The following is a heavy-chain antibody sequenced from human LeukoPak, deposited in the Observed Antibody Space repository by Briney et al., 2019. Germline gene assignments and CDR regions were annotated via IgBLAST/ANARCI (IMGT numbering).Heavy chain of an antibody. Sequence: GGSLRLSCAGSVFTFSSYSMNRVRQAPGKGLEWVSSISSSSRYIYYADSVKGRFTISRDNAKNSLYLQMNSLRTEDTALYHCARDMYWRGDNWFDPWGQGTLVTVSS. CDR1: VFTFSSYS. CDR3: ARDMYWRGDNWFDP. CDR2: ISSSSRYI. J-gene: IGHJ5*02. V-gene: IGHV3-21*04. D-gene: IGHD2-8*02.